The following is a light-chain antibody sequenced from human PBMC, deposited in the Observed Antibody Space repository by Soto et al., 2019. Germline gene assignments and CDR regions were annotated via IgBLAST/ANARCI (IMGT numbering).Light chain of an antibody. J-gene: IGKJ3*01. CDR3: QQYNSYSRT. CDR2: AAS. CDR1: QDISSS. V-gene: IGKV1-39*01. Sequence: DIQMTQSPSSLSASIGDRVTISCRASQDISSSLNWYQHKSGKAPKLLIYAASGLHSGVPSRFSGSGSGTEFTLTISSLQPDDFATYYCQQYNSYSRTFGPGTKVDTK.